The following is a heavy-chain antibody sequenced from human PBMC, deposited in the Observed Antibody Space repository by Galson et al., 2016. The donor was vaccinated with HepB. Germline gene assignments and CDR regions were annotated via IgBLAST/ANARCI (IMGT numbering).Heavy chain of an antibody. CDR2: INAGNGNT. J-gene: IGHJ5*02. CDR1: GYTFTNYA. V-gene: IGHV1-3*01. CDR3: VRDHYDSSGYPYNWFDP. D-gene: IGHD3-22*01. Sequence: SVKVSCKASGYTFTNYAMHWVRQAPGQRLEWMGWINAGNGNTKYSQKFQGRVTITEDTSASTAYMELSSLRSEDTAVYYCVRDHYDSSGYPYNWFDPWGQGTLVTVSS.